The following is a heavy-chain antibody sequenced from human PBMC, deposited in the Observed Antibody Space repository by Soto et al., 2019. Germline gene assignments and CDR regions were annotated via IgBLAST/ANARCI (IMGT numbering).Heavy chain of an antibody. CDR3: ARGKNSFDF. CDR1: GFTFSDYY. J-gene: IGHJ4*02. Sequence: GSLRLSCAISGFTFSDYYMDWVRQAPGRGLEWVGRSRNKANGYTTEYAASVRGRFTISRDDSKNSLYLQMNSLKTEDTAVYFCARGKNSFDFWGQGTLVTVSS. CDR2: SRNKANGYTT. V-gene: IGHV3-72*01.